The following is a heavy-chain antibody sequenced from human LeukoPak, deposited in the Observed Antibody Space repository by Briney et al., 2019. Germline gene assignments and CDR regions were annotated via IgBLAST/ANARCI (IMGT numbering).Heavy chain of an antibody. J-gene: IGHJ4*02. CDR3: AKAGSSWYLGDYFDY. V-gene: IGHV3-30*02. D-gene: IGHD6-13*01. Sequence: GGSLRLSCAASEFTFSSYGMHWVRQAPGKGLEWVAFIRYDGSNKYYADSVKGRFTISRDNSKNTLYLQMNSLRAEDTAVYYCAKAGSSWYLGDYFDYWGQGTLVTVSS. CDR2: IRYDGSNK. CDR1: EFTFSSYG.